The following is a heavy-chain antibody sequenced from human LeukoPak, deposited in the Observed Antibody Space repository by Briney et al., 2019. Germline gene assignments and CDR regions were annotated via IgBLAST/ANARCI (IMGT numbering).Heavy chain of an antibody. D-gene: IGHD3-10*01. V-gene: IGHV1-69*13. J-gene: IGHJ4*02. Sequence: SVKLSCKASGGNFNNFDISWVRQAPGQGLEWMGGIIPIFHTTNYAQKFLGRITITADEPTNTAYMELSSLRSDGTAVYYCARVPSMVLRTFYFDYWGQGTLVTVSS. CDR1: GGNFNNFD. CDR2: IIPIFHTT. CDR3: ARVPSMVLRTFYFDY.